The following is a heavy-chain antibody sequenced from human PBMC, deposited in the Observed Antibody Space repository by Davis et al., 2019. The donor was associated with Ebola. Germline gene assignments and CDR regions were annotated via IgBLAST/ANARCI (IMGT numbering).Heavy chain of an antibody. CDR2: IYYSGIT. Sequence: SETLSLTCAVYGGSFSGYYWSWIRQPPRKGLEWIGSIYYSGITYYNPSLKSRVTISVDTSKNQFSLKLSSVTAADTAMYYCARGYSGSYGRFDPWGQGTLVTVSS. CDR1: GGSFSGYY. CDR3: ARGYSGSYGRFDP. V-gene: IGHV4-34*01. D-gene: IGHD1-26*01. J-gene: IGHJ5*02.